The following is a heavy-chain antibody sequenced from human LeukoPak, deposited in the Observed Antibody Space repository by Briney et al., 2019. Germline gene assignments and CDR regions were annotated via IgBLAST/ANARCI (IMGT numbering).Heavy chain of an antibody. Sequence: SETLSLTCTVSGGSISSSSYYWGWIRQPPGKGLEWIGSIYYSGSTYYNPSLKSRVTISVGTSKNQFSLKLSSVTAADTAVYYCARLRGLGPSDAFDIWGQGTMVTVSS. CDR2: IYYSGST. J-gene: IGHJ3*02. D-gene: IGHD2-15*01. V-gene: IGHV4-39*01. CDR1: GGSISSSSYY. CDR3: ARLRGLGPSDAFDI.